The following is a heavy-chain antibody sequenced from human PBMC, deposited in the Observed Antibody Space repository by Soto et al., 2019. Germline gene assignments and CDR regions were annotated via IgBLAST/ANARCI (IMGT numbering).Heavy chain of an antibody. CDR2: IWYDGSNK. CDR1: GFTFSSYG. J-gene: IGHJ4*02. D-gene: IGHD1-1*01. Sequence: PGGSLRLSCAASGFTFSSYGMHWVRQAPGKGLEWVAVIWYDGSNKYYADSVKGRFTISRDNSKNTLYLQMNSLRAEDTAVYYCARDSGELEPSPPFDYWGQGTLVTVSS. V-gene: IGHV3-33*01. CDR3: ARDSGELEPSPPFDY.